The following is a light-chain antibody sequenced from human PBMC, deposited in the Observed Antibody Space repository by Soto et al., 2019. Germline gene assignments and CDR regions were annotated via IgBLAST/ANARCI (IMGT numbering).Light chain of an antibody. V-gene: IGLV2-14*01. CDR1: SSDVGGYNY. J-gene: IGLJ1*01. CDR2: DVT. Sequence: QSALTQPASVSGSPGQSITISCTGTSSDVGGYNYVSWYQQQPGKAPKFMIYDVTNRPSGVSNRFSGSKSGNTASLTISGLQAEDEAEYYCCSDTPSNCRQIVFGTGTKVTVL. CDR3: CSDTPSNCRQIV.